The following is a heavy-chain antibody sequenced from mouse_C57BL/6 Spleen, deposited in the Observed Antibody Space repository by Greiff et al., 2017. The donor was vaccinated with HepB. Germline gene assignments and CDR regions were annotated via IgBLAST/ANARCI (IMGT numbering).Heavy chain of an antibody. CDR2: IYPGDGDT. D-gene: IGHD3-2*02. CDR1: GYAFSSSW. Sequence: VQLQESGPELVKPGASVKISCKASGYAFSSSWMNWVKQRPGKGLEWIGRIYPGDGDTNYNGKFKGKATLTADKSSSTAYMQLSSLTSEDSAVYFCFQAWFAYWGQGTLVTVSA. CDR3: FQAWFAY. J-gene: IGHJ3*01. V-gene: IGHV1-82*01.